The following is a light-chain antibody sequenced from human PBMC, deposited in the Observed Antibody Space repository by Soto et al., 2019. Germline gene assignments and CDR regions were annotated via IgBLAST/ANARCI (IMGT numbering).Light chain of an antibody. Sequence: QSVLTQPASVSGSPGQSITISCTGTSSDVGGYNYVSWYQQHPGKAPKLMIYDVSNRPSGVSNRFSGSKSGNTASLTISGLQAEDEADYYCSSYTSSSTLDVFETGTKVTVL. CDR2: DVS. V-gene: IGLV2-14*01. CDR1: SSDVGGYNY. CDR3: SSYTSSSTLDV. J-gene: IGLJ1*01.